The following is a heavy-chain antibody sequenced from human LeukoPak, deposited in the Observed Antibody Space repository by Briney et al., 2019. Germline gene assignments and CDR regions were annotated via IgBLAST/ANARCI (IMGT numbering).Heavy chain of an antibody. CDR3: ASLLIPIPDYYYGMDV. Sequence: GGSLRLSCAASGFTFSSYAMHWVRPAPGKGLEWVAVISYDGSNKYYADSVKGRFTISRDNSKNTLYLQMNSLRAEDSAVYYRASLLIPIPDYYYGMDVWGQGTTVTVSS. J-gene: IGHJ6*02. CDR2: ISYDGSNK. V-gene: IGHV3-30-3*01. CDR1: GFTFSSYA. D-gene: IGHD2-8*01.